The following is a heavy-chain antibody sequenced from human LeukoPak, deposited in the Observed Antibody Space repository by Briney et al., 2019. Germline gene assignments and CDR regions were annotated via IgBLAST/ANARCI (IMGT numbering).Heavy chain of an antibody. V-gene: IGHV3-7*01. CDR1: GFTFSDYS. CDR3: ATDRKAGTWDPRFNY. J-gene: IGHJ4*02. Sequence: GGSLRLSCSASGFTFSDYSMMWVRQAPGKRLEWVGNITLDDSEKNYVDSVKGRFTIPRNNAKCSLFLQMNSLRAENTAIYYCATDRKAGTWDPRFNYWGQGTLVTVSS. CDR2: ITLDDSEK. D-gene: IGHD1-7*01.